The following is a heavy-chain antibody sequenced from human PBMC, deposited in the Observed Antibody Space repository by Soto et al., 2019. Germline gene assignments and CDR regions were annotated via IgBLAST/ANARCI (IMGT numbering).Heavy chain of an antibody. Sequence: SETLSLTCAVYGGSFSGYYWSWIRQPPGKGLEWIGEINHSGSTNYNPSLKSRVTISVDTSKNQFSLKLSSVTAADTAVYYCARGRGVAVAGLSNFDYWGQGTLVTVSS. V-gene: IGHV4-34*01. CDR2: INHSGST. D-gene: IGHD6-19*01. CDR3: ARGRGVAVAGLSNFDY. J-gene: IGHJ4*02. CDR1: GGSFSGYY.